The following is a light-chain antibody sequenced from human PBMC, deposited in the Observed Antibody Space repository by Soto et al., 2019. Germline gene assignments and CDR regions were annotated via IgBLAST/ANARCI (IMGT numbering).Light chain of an antibody. CDR1: QSGSSSY. V-gene: IGKV3-20*01. CDR2: GVS. CDR3: QQYGSSTWT. J-gene: IGKJ1*01. Sequence: EIVLTQSPGTLSLSPGERATLSCRASQSGSSSYLAWYQQKAGQAPRLLIYGVSSRATGIPDRFSGSGSGTDFTLTISRLEPEDFAVYYCQQYGSSTWTFGQGTRWISN.